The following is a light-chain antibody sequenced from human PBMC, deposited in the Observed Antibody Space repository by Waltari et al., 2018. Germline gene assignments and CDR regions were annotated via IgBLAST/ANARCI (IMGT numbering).Light chain of an antibody. J-gene: IGLJ3*02. V-gene: IGLV5-45*01. CDR2: YKSDSDK. Sequence: QAVLTQPASLSASPGASVSLTCTLRSDINVGAYKIYWYQKRPGSPPQFLLKYKSDSDKPRGSGVPSRFSVSRDTSANAGILLISGLQSEDEADYYCMILHNNAVVFGGGKKLAVL. CDR1: SDINVGAYK. CDR3: MILHNNAVV.